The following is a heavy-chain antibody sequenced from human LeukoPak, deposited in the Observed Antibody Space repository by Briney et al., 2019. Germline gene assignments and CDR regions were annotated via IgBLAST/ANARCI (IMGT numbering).Heavy chain of an antibody. CDR2: IYYSGST. V-gene: IGHV4-59*08. J-gene: IGHJ3*02. D-gene: IGHD3-22*01. CDR3: ARHFTYYYDSSGYPRDGFDI. CDR1: GGSISGYY. Sequence: SETLSLTCTVSGGSISGYYWSWIRQSPGKGLVWIGYIYYSGSTNYTPSLKSRVTTSQDISKNQFSLKLSSVTAADTALYYCARHFTYYYDSSGYPRDGFDIWGQGTMVTVSS.